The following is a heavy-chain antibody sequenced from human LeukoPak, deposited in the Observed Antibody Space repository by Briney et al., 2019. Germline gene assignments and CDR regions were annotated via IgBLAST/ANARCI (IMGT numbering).Heavy chain of an antibody. CDR3: ASIPALSDYVWGSYRTELYFDY. Sequence: PSETLSLTCTVSGGSISSSSYYWGWIRQPPGKGLEWIGSIYYSGSTYYNPSLKSRVTISVDTSKNQFSLKLSSVTAADTAVYYCASIPALSDYVWGSYRTELYFDYWGQGTLVTVSS. CDR2: IYYSGST. J-gene: IGHJ4*02. CDR1: GGSISSSSYY. V-gene: IGHV4-39*01. D-gene: IGHD3-16*02.